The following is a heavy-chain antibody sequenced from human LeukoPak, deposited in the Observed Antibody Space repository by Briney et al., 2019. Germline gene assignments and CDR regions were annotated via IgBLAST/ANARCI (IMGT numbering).Heavy chain of an antibody. J-gene: IGHJ4*02. Sequence: PGGSLRLSCAASGFTFSSYAMNWVRQAPGKGLEWVSLITGSGGSTYYADSVKGRFTISRDNSKNTLYLQMNSLRAEDTALYYCAKGILGPYYFDCWGQGTLVTLSS. V-gene: IGHV3-23*01. CDR2: ITGSGGST. D-gene: IGHD1-26*01. CDR1: GFTFSSYA. CDR3: AKGILGPYYFDC.